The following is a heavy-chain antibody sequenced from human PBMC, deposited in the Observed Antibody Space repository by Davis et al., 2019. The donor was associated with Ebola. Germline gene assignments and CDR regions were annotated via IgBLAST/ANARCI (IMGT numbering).Heavy chain of an antibody. CDR3: AGRARDSSGVYYQVRGYFDL. D-gene: IGHD3-22*01. CDR1: GYSFTSYW. CDR2: IYPGDSDT. Sequence: GESLKISCKGSGYSFTSYWIGWVRQMPGKGLEWMGIIYPGDSDTRYSPSFQGQVTISADKSIATAYLQWPSVKASDTAIYYCAGRARDSSGVYYQVRGYFDLWGRGTLVTVSS. J-gene: IGHJ2*01. V-gene: IGHV5-51*01.